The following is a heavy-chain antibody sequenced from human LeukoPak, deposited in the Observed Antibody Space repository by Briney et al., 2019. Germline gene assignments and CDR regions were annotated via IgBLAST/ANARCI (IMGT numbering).Heavy chain of an antibody. CDR2: IDTSGNT. CDR1: GGSISIYR. D-gene: IGHD3-10*01. Sequence: PSETLSLTCTLSGGSISIYRWSWIRQPAGKGLEWMGRIDTSGNTNYNPSLNGRVTMSVDTSTTKFYLNLRSVTAADTAIYYCARGIVRGVSAPDIWGQGTMVTVSS. V-gene: IGHV4-4*07. CDR3: ARGIVRGVSAPDI. J-gene: IGHJ3*02.